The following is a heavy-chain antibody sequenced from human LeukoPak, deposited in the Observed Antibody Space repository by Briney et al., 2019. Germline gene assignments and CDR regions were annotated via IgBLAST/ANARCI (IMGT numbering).Heavy chain of an antibody. Sequence: GASVKVSCKASGGTFSSYAISWVRQAPGQGLEWMGGIIPIFGTANYAQKFQGRVTMTRDTSTSTVYMELSSLRSEDTAVYYCARDTRGIAVAGYYYYGMDVWGQGTTVTVSS. CDR3: ARDTRGIAVAGYYYYGMDV. J-gene: IGHJ6*02. CDR1: GGTFSSYA. V-gene: IGHV1-69*05. CDR2: IIPIFGTA. D-gene: IGHD6-19*01.